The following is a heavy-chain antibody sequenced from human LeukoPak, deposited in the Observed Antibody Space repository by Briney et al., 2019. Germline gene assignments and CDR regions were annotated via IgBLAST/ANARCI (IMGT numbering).Heavy chain of an antibody. CDR2: IYYSGST. CDR3: ARDRRVVAAPLFDY. Sequence: PSETLSLTCTVSGYSISSGYYWGWIRQPPGKGLEWIGYIYYSGSTYYNPSLKSRVTISVGTSKNQFSLKLSSVTAADTAVYYCARDRRVVAAPLFDYWGQGTLVTVSS. CDR1: GYSISSGYY. J-gene: IGHJ4*02. D-gene: IGHD2-15*01. V-gene: IGHV4-38-2*02.